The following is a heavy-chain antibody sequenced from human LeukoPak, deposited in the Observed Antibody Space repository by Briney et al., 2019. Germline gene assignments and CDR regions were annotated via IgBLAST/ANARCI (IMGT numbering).Heavy chain of an antibody. CDR1: GGSISSYY. J-gene: IGHJ4*02. CDR2: MYTSGST. V-gene: IGHV4-4*07. CDR3: ASTDYYDFYFDS. Sequence: PSETLSLTCTVSGGSISSYYWSWIRQPAGKGLEWIGRMYTSGSTNYNPSLKNRVTISVDTSKNQFSLKLSSVTAADTAVYYCASTDYYDFYFDSWGQGTLVTVSS. D-gene: IGHD3-22*01.